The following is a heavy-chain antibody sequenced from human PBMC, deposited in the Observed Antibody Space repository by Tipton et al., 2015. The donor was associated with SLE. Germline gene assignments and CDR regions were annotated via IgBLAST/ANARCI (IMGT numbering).Heavy chain of an antibody. CDR1: GGSISSHY. Sequence: TLSLTCIVSGGSISSHYWSWIRQPPGKGLEWIGYIYDSGNTNYNPSLKSRVTMSVDTSKNQLSLKLSSVTATDTAVYYCAREGRGSSGFHYWGQGTLVTVSS. J-gene: IGHJ4*02. D-gene: IGHD6-6*01. CDR2: IYDSGNT. V-gene: IGHV4-59*11. CDR3: AREGRGSSGFHY.